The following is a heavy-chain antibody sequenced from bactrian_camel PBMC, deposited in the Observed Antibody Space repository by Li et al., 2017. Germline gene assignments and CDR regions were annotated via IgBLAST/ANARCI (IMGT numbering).Heavy chain of an antibody. CDR2: IGGSGST. D-gene: IGHD1*01. CDR1: TTTRNRLC. Sequence: QVQLVESGGGSVQAGGSLRLSCAVSTTTRNRLCMGWFRQAPGKEREGVAWIGGSGSTSYADSVKGRFTISKDSAKRTLFLQMNSLKPEDTGMYYCAADAENWRMLFSLLPPQDARYWCQGTQVTVS. J-gene: IGHJ4*01. V-gene: IGHV3S63*01. CDR3: AADAENWRMLFSLLPPQDARY.